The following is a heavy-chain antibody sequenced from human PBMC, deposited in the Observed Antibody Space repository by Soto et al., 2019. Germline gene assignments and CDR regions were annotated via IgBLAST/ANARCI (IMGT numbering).Heavy chain of an antibody. CDR1: GFTFSSYS. D-gene: IGHD3-16*01. CDR2: ISSSSRTI. CDR3: ARELAEEMATISLGY. V-gene: IGHV3-48*01. Sequence: EVQLVESGGGLVQPGGSLRLTCAVSGFTFSSYSMNWVRQAPGKGLEWLSYISSSSRTIYYADSVKGRFTVSRDNAKNALFLQMTSLRVEDTAVYYCARELAEEMATISLGYWAQGTLVTVSS. J-gene: IGHJ4*02.